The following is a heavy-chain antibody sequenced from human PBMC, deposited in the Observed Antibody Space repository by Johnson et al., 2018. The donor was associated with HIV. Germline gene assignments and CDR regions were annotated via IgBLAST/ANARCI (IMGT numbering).Heavy chain of an antibody. D-gene: IGHD1-7*01. CDR2: IYSGGST. Sequence: VQLVETGGGLIQPGGSPRLSCAASGFTVSSNYMSWVRQAPGKGLEWVSVIYSGGSTYYADSVKGRFTISRDNSKNTLYLQMNSLRAEDTAVYYCARDPPGTTAGAFDIWGQGTVVTVSS. J-gene: IGHJ3*02. CDR1: GFTVSSNY. V-gene: IGHV3-53*02. CDR3: ARDPPGTTAGAFDI.